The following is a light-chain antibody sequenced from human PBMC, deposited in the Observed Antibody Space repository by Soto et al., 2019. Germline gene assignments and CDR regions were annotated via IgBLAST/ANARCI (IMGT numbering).Light chain of an antibody. J-gene: IGKJ1*01. CDR2: KAS. CDR3: QHYTSYSQA. CDR1: QTISSW. Sequence: DIQMTQSPSTLSGSVVDRVTITCRASQTISSWLAWYQQKPGKAPKLLIYKASTLKSGVPSRFSGSGSGTEFTLTISSLQPDDFATYYCQHYTSYSQAVGQGTKVDLK. V-gene: IGKV1-5*03.